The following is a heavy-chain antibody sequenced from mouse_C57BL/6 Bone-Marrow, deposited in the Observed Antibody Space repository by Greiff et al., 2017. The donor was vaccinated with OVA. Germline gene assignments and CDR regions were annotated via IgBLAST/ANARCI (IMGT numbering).Heavy chain of an antibody. J-gene: IGHJ1*03. V-gene: IGHV5-16*01. CDR3: ARDGREDWYFDV. Sequence: EVNLVESEGGLVQPGSSMKLSCTASGFTFSDYYMAWVRQVPEKGLEWVANINYDGSSTYYLDSLKSRFIISRDNAKNILYLQMSSLKSEDTATYYCARDGREDWYFDVWGTGTTVTVSS. CDR1: GFTFSDYY. CDR2: INYDGSST.